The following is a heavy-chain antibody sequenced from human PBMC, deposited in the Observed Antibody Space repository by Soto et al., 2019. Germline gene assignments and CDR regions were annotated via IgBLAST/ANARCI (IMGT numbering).Heavy chain of an antibody. V-gene: IGHV4-31*03. CDR3: ARDQGGITIFGVPYGMDV. CDR1: GCSITSGGHY. Sequence: QVQLQESGPGLVKPSQTLSLTCTVSGCSITSGGHYWSWIRQHPGKGLEWIGYIYYSGSTYYNPSLKSRVTISIDTSKNHFSLKVRSVTVADTAVYYCARDQGGITIFGVPYGMDVWGQGTTVTVSS. D-gene: IGHD3-3*01. J-gene: IGHJ6*02. CDR2: IYYSGST.